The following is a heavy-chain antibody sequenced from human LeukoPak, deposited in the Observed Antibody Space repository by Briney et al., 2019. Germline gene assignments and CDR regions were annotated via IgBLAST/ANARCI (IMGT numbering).Heavy chain of an antibody. V-gene: IGHV4-59*12. CDR3: ARGRRYYYDSSGYSLFDY. D-gene: IGHD3-22*01. J-gene: IGHJ4*02. Sequence: SETLSLTCTVSGGSISSYYWSWIRQPPGKGLEWIGYIYYSGSTNYNPSLKSRVTISVDTSKNQFSLKLSSVTAADTAVYYCARGRRYYYDSSGYSLFDYWGQGTLVTVSS. CDR1: GGSISSYY. CDR2: IYYSGST.